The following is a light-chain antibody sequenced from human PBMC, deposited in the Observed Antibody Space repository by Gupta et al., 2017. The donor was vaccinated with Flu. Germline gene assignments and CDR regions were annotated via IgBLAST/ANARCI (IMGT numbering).Light chain of an antibody. V-gene: IGLV3-19*01. CDR3: NSRGSSDNPHSV. J-gene: IGLJ2*01. Sequence: QTVRITCQGDSLRNSYASWYQQKPGQAHVLVSDAKNIRPSGIPDRFSCASSGNTAYLKIHGAQAEDEADEDGNSRGSSDNPHSVFGGGTNLTVL. CDR1: SLRNSY. CDR2: AKN.